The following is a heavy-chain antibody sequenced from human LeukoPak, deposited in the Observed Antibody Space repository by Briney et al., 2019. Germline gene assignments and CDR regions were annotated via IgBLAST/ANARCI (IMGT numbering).Heavy chain of an antibody. V-gene: IGHV3-23*01. D-gene: IGHD4-11*01. Sequence: GGSLRLSCAASGFTFSSYAMYWVRQAPGKGLEWVSAISGSGGGTYYADSVKGRFTISRDNSKNTLYMQMNNLRAEDTAVYYCAKRFGMTTVTRVLDDWGQGTLVTVSS. CDR2: ISGSGGGT. CDR3: AKRFGMTTVTRVLDD. CDR1: GFTFSSYA. J-gene: IGHJ4*02.